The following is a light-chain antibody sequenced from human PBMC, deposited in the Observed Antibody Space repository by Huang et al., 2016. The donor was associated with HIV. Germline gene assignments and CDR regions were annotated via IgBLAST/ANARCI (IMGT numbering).Light chain of an antibody. CDR1: QSVSSN. CDR3: QQYNNWPPRT. V-gene: IGKV3-15*01. Sequence: EIVMTQSPATLSVSPGERATLSCRASQSVSSNLAWYQQKPGQATRLLIYGATTRANGIPDRFSGSGSGTEFTLTISSLQSEDFAVYYCQQYNNWPPRTFGQGTKVEIK. J-gene: IGKJ1*01. CDR2: GAT.